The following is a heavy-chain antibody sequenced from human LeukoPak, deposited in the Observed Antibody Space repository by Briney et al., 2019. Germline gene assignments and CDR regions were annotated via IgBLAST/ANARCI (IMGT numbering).Heavy chain of an antibody. V-gene: IGHV1-69*13. CDR2: IIPIFGTA. CDR3: ARHHSGYDQYYYGMDV. CDR1: GGTFSSYA. J-gene: IGHJ6*02. Sequence: ASVKVSCKASGGTFSSYAISWVRQAPGQGLERMGGIIPIFGTANYAQKFQGRVTITADESTSTAYMELSSLRSEDTAVYYCARHHSGYDQYYYGMDVWGQGTTVTVSS. D-gene: IGHD5-12*01.